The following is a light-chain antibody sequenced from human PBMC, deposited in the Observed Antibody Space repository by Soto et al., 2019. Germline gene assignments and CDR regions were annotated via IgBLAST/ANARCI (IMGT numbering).Light chain of an antibody. Sequence: EVVLTQSPATLSLSPGERATLSCRASQSVNSYLAWYQQKPGQAPRLLIYEASNRATGLPARFSGSGSGTDFTLTISSLEPEDFAVYFCQQYGYSPPFTFGPGTKVDIK. CDR3: QQYGYSPPFT. J-gene: IGKJ3*01. V-gene: IGKV3-11*01. CDR1: QSVNSY. CDR2: EAS.